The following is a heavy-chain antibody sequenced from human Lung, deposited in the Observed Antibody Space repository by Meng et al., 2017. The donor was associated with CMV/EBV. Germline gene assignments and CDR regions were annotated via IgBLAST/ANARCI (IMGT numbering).Heavy chain of an antibody. CDR3: ARGLADSNPFFYYYYGMDV. CDR1: GGSFSGYY. V-gene: IGHV4-34*01. J-gene: IGHJ6*02. Sequence: SETLSLXCAVYGGSFSGYYCTWIRQSPGKGLEWIGDINHSGSTNYNPSLKSRVTISVDTSKKQCSLKLSSVTAADTAVYFCARGLADSNPFFYYYYGMDVXGQGXTVTVSS. D-gene: IGHD4-11*01. CDR2: INHSGST.